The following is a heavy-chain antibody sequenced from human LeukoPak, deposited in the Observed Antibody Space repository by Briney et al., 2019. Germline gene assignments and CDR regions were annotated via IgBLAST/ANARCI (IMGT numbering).Heavy chain of an antibody. CDR2: INPNSGGT. Sequence: ASVKVSCKASGYTFTGYYMHWVRQAPGQGLEWMGWINPNSGGTNYAQKFQGRVTMTRDTSISTAYMELSRLRSDDTAVYYCAICYDILTGYYKWSFDYWGQGALVTVSS. J-gene: IGHJ4*02. V-gene: IGHV1-2*02. D-gene: IGHD3-9*01. CDR3: AICYDILTGYYKWSFDY. CDR1: GYTFTGYY.